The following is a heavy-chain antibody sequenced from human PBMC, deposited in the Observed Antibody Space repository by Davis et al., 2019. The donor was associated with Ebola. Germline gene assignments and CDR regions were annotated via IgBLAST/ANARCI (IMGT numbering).Heavy chain of an antibody. V-gene: IGHV3-48*04. J-gene: IGHJ3*02. CDR2: ISSSGSTI. CDR1: GFTFSSYS. D-gene: IGHD3-9*01. Sequence: GESLKISCAASGFTFSSYSMNWVRQAPGKGLEWVSYISSSGSTIYYADSVKGRFTISRDNAKNSLYLQMNSLRAEDTAVYYCASAYFDWPNAPGAFDIWGQGTMVTVSS. CDR3: ASAYFDWPNAPGAFDI.